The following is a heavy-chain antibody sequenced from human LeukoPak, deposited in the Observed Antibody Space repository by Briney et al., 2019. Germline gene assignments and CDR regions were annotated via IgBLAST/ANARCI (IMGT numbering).Heavy chain of an antibody. CDR1: GFTFSTYW. Sequence: GGSLRLSCAASGFTFSTYWMSWLRQAPGKGLEWVANIKQDGSEKNYVDSVKGRFTVSRDNTKNSLSLQMISLRVEDTAVYYCAKWGYAYVWGSYRTPLDIWGQGTMVTVSS. CDR3: AKWGYAYVWGSYRTPLDI. D-gene: IGHD3-16*02. J-gene: IGHJ3*02. V-gene: IGHV3-7*01. CDR2: IKQDGSEK.